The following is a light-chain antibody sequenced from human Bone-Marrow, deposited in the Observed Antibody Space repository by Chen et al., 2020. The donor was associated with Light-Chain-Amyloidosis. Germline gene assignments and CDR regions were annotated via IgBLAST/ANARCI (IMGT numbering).Light chain of an antibody. Sequence: QSVLTQPPSASGTPGQRVTISCSGSSSNIGSNYVIWYQQLPGTAPKLLLYTSNERPSGVPERVSGSKSGSSASLAISGLRSEDEADYYCATWDDSLSGWVFGGGTKLTVL. V-gene: IGLV1-47*01. CDR2: TSN. CDR1: SSNIGSNY. J-gene: IGLJ3*02. CDR3: ATWDDSLSGWV.